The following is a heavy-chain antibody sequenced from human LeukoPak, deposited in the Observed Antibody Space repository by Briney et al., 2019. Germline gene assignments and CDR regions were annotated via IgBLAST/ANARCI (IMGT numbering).Heavy chain of an antibody. CDR3: ARDTLTYSSNWYDALDI. D-gene: IGHD6-13*01. CDR2: IYTSGST. Sequence: PSGTLSLTCAVSGGSISSSNWWSWIRQPAGKGLEWIGRIYTSGSTNYNPSLKSRVTISVDTSKNQFSLELSSVTAADTAVYYCARDTLTYSSNWYDALDIWGQGTMVTVSS. CDR1: GGSISSSNW. V-gene: IGHV4-61*02. J-gene: IGHJ3*02.